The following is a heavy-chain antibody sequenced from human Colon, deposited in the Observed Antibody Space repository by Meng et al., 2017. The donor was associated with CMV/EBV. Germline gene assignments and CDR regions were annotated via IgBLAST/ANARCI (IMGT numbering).Heavy chain of an antibody. CDR2: IEGGGVNA. D-gene: IGHD3-3*01. CDR3: AKGADYLNFWSGYAY. CDR1: GFNFNKFD. Sequence: GESLKISCAASGFNFNKFDMSWVRQAPGKGLEWVASIEGGGVNAYYTEAVKGRFTISRDNSRNTLYLEISSLRADDTAVYYCAKGADYLNFWSGYAYWGQGTLVTVSS. V-gene: IGHV3-23*01. J-gene: IGHJ4*02.